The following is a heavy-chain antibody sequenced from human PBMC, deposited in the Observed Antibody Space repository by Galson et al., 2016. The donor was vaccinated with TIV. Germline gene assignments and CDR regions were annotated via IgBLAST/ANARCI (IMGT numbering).Heavy chain of an antibody. CDR2: ISGYNENT. CDR1: GYSFTSYG. CDR3: ARKMGGGQALHA. Sequence: SVKVSCKASGYSFTSYGVSWVRQAPGQGLEWMGWISGYNENTYYTQNFQGRVTMTTDTSTSTAYLELRSLRSDDTAVYYCARKMGGGQALHAWGQGTMVTVS. D-gene: IGHD3-16*01. V-gene: IGHV1-18*01. J-gene: IGHJ3*01.